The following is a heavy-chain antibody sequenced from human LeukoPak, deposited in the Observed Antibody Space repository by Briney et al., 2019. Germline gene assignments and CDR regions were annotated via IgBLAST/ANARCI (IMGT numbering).Heavy chain of an antibody. J-gene: IGHJ4*02. CDR3: AKDRIAAAYYFDY. V-gene: IGHV3-30*02. CDR2: IRYDGSNK. D-gene: IGHD6-13*01. CDR1: GFTFSSYG. Sequence: GGSLRLSCAASGFTFSSYGMHWVRQAPGKGLEGVGFIRYDGSNKYYADSVKGRFTISRDNSKNTLYLQMNSLRAEDTAVYYCAKDRIAAAYYFDYWGQGTLVTVSS.